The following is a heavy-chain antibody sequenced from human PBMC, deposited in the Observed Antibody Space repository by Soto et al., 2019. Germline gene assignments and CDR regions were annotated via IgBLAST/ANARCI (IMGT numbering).Heavy chain of an antibody. Sequence: ASVKVSCKASGYTFTSYGISWVRQAPGQGLEWMGWISAYNGNTNYAQKLQGRATMTTDTSTSTAYMELRSLRSDDTAVYYCARVNIVVVVAATFDYWGQGTLVTVSS. J-gene: IGHJ4*02. V-gene: IGHV1-18*01. D-gene: IGHD2-15*01. CDR1: GYTFTSYG. CDR3: ARVNIVVVVAATFDY. CDR2: ISAYNGNT.